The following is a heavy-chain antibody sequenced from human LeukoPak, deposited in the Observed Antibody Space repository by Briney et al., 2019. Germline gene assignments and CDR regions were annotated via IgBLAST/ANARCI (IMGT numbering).Heavy chain of an antibody. CDR1: GFTFSSYS. J-gene: IGHJ6*03. Sequence: GGSLRLSCAASGFTFSSYSMNWVRQAPGKGLEWVSYISSSSSTIYYADSVKGRFTISRDNAKNSLYLQMNSLRAEDTAVYYCARDPYYYYMDVWGKGTTVTVSS. V-gene: IGHV3-48*01. CDR3: ARDPYYYYMDV. CDR2: ISSSSSTI.